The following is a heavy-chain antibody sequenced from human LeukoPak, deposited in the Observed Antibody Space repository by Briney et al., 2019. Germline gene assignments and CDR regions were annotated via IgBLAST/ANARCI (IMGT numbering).Heavy chain of an antibody. J-gene: IGHJ4*02. V-gene: IGHV4-38-2*02. Sequence: SETLSLTCTVSGYSISSGYYWGWIRQPPGKGLEWIGEINHSGSTNYNPSLKSRVTISVDTSKNQFSLKLSSVTAADTAVYYCARLSAYCSSTSCYAVYFDYWGQGTLVTVSS. D-gene: IGHD2-2*01. CDR3: ARLSAYCSSTSCYAVYFDY. CDR2: INHSGST. CDR1: GYSISSGYY.